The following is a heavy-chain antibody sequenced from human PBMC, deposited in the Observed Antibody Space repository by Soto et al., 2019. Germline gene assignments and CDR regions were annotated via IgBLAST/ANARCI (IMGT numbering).Heavy chain of an antibody. CDR1: GFTFSSYS. CDR2: ISCSTSYI. CDR3: AKTDPGGRCSGICYPDY. J-gene: IGHJ4*02. V-gene: IGHV3-21*01. D-gene: IGHD2-15*01. Sequence: GGSLRLSCAASGFTFSSYSMNWVRQAPGKGLEWVSSISCSTSYIFYGDSVKGRFTISRDNSKNTLYLQMNSLRPEDTVVYYCAKTDPGGRCSGICYPDYWGQGTLVTVSS.